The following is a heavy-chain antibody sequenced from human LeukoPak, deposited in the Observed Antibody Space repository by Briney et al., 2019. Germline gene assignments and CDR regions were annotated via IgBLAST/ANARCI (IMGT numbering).Heavy chain of an antibody. CDR1: GFTFSSYW. D-gene: IGHD5-18*01. CDR3: ARWTHESTYYWIDS. V-gene: IGHV3-7*01. CDR2: VRQDGNQK. Sequence: PGGSLRLSCAASGFTFSSYWMTWVRQAPGKGLEWVASVRQDGNQKYYVDSVKGRFTISRDNAMNSLYLQMSSLTAEDTAVYYCARWTHESTYYWIDSWGQGTQVTVSS. J-gene: IGHJ5*01.